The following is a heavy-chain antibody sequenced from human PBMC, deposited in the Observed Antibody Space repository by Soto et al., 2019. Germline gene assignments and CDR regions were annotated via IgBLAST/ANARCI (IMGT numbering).Heavy chain of an antibody. Sequence: QITLKESGPTLVKPTQTLTLTCTFSGFSLETSGMGMSWIRQPPGKALEWLALIYWDDDKRYSPSLKNRLTINKDTSKNQVVLTLTNVEAVDTATYYCAHSLYXYDNXGXYTYWYFDLWGRGTLVTVSS. CDR3: AHSLYXYDNXGXYTYWYFDL. J-gene: IGHJ2*01. CDR1: GFSLETSGMG. CDR2: IYWDDDK. D-gene: IGHD3-22*01. V-gene: IGHV2-5*02.